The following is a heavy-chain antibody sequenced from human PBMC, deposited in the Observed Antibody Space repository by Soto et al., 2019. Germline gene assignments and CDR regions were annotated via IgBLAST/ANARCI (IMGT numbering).Heavy chain of an antibody. CDR3: ARHTPAISISDH. J-gene: IGHJ4*02. D-gene: IGHD2-15*01. CDR1: GGSISSYY. V-gene: IGHV4-59*08. CDR2: IYYSGST. Sequence: TSETLFLTCTVSGGSISSYYWSWVRQPPGKGLEWIGYIYYSGSTNYNPSLKSRVTISVDTSKNQFSLKLNSMTAADTAVYYCARHTPAISISDHWGQGTLVTVSS.